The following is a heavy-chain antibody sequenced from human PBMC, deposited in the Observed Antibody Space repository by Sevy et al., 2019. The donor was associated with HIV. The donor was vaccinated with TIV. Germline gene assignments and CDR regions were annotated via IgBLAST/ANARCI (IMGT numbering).Heavy chain of an antibody. CDR1: GFIFSDHD. CDR2: SSSKPNGYTT. J-gene: IGHJ4*02. Sequence: GGSLRLSCAASGFIFSDHDIDWVRQAPGKGLEWVGRSSSKPNGYTTQYAASVKGGFAISRDDSKRSLFLQMSSLKTEDTAVYFCARSSIAASGLFDYWGPGTLVTVSS. D-gene: IGHD6-6*01. CDR3: ARSSIAASGLFDY. V-gene: IGHV3-72*01.